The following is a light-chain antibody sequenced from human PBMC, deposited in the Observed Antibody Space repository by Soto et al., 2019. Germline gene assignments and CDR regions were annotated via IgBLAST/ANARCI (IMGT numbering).Light chain of an antibody. Sequence: QSVLTQPASVSGSPGQSITISCTGTSSDIGGHNYVSWYQQAPGKAPKLMIYEVTNRPSGVSNRFSGSKSGNTASLTISGLQPEDEADYYCSSFSTSITPCVFGTGTKVTGL. V-gene: IGLV2-14*01. J-gene: IGLJ1*01. CDR3: SSFSTSITPCV. CDR1: SSDIGGHNY. CDR2: EVT.